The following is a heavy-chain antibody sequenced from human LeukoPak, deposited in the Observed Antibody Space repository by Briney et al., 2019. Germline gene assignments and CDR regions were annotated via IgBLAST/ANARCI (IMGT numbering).Heavy chain of an antibody. V-gene: IGHV3-23*01. CDR3: AKDLLFPRAGKFDS. CDR2: ISGSGGSR. CDR1: GFTFSNYA. J-gene: IGHJ4*02. Sequence: PGGSLRLSCAASGFTFSNYAMSWVRQAPGKGLEWVSVISGSGGSRYYADSVKGRFTISRDNSKNTLDLQMNSLRVEDTAVYYCAKDLLFPRAGKFDSWGQGTLVTVSS. D-gene: IGHD2/OR15-2a*01.